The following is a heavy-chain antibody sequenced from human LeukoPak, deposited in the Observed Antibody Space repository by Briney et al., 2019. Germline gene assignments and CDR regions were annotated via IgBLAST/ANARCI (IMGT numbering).Heavy chain of an antibody. Sequence: PGGSLRLSCASSRFTFSSYAMNSVCPAPRKGVEWVSVISRSGGSTYYADSLKGRFTISRDNSKNTLYLQMNSLRAEDTAVYYCARGSLSVITAARSFDTCGEKTMVTVSS. CDR2: ISRSGGST. D-gene: IGHD6-6*01. V-gene: IGHV3-23*01. J-gene: IGHJ5*02. CDR1: RFTFSSYA. CDR3: ARGSLSVITAARSFDT.